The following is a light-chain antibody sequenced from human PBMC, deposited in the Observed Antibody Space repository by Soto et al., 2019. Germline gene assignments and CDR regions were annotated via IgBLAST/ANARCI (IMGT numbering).Light chain of an antibody. J-gene: IGLJ1*01. CDR1: SSDVGDNY. CDR3: CSYAGSYTFV. CDR2: DVS. V-gene: IGLV2-11*01. Sequence: QSALTQPPSASGSPGQSVTISCTGTSSDVGDNYVSWYQQHLGKAPKLIIYDVSERPSGVPDRFSGSKSGNTASLTISGLQAEDEADYYCCSYAGSYTFVFAPGTKLTVL.